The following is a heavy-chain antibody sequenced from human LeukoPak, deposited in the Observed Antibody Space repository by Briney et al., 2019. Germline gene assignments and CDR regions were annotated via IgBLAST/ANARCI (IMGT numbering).Heavy chain of an antibody. D-gene: IGHD3-10*01. J-gene: IGHJ4*02. V-gene: IGHV3-21*01. Sequence: AGSLTLSCAASGFTFSSYTMNWVRQAPGKGLEWVSSISSSSSYIYYADSVKGRFTISRDNAKDSLYLQMNSLRAEDTAVYYCTSWFPSHYWGQGTLVTVSS. CDR1: GFTFSSYT. CDR3: TSWFPSHY. CDR2: ISSSSSYI.